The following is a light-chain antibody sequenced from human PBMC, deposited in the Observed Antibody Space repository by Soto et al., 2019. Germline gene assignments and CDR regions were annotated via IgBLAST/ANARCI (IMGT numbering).Light chain of an antibody. CDR3: SSYTSSSTRV. J-gene: IGLJ1*01. CDR1: SSDVGGYNS. CDR2: EVT. Sequence: QSVLTQPASVSGSPGQSITISCTGTSSDVGGYNSVSWYQQLPGKAPKLVIYEVTNRPSGISNRFSGSKSGNTASLTISGLQAEEEADYYCSSYTSSSTRVFGTGTKVTVL. V-gene: IGLV2-14*01.